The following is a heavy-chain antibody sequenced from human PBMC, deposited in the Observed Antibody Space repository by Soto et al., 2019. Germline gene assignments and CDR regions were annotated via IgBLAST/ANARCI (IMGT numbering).Heavy chain of an antibody. CDR1: GYSFTSYW. V-gene: IGHV5-51*01. D-gene: IGHD3-3*01. CDR2: IYPGDSDT. J-gene: IGHJ3*02. Sequence: PGESLKISCKGSGYSFTSYWIGWVRQMPGKGLEWMGIIYPGDSDTRYSPSFQGQVTISADKSISTAYLQWSSLKASDTAMYYCARHFYDFWGGYYSDAFDIWGQGTMVTVSS. CDR3: ARHFYDFWGGYYSDAFDI.